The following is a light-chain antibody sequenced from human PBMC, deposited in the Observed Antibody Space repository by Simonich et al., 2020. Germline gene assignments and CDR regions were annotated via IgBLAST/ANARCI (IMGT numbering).Light chain of an antibody. V-gene: IGLV2-14*01. Sequence: QSALTQPASVSGSPGQSITISCTGTSSDVGGYNYVSWYQQYPDKAPKIMIYDVSKRPSGVSNRFSGSKSGNTAALTISGLQAEDEADYYCSSYTSSSTWVFGGGTKLTVL. CDR3: SSYTSSSTWV. CDR2: DVS. CDR1: SSDVGGYNY. J-gene: IGLJ3*02.